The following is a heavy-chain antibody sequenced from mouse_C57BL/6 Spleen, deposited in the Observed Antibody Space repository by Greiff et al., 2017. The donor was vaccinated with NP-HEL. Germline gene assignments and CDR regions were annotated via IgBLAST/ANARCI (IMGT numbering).Heavy chain of an antibody. D-gene: IGHD1-1*01. J-gene: IGHJ3*01. V-gene: IGHV1-55*01. CDR3: ARDYGSGAVWFAY. Sequence: QVQLKQPGAELVKPGASVKMSCKASGYTFTSYWITWVKQRPGQGLEWIGDIYPGSGSTNYNEKFKSKATLTVDTSSSTAYMQLSSLTSEDSAVYYCARDYGSGAVWFAYWGQGTLVTVSA. CDR2: IYPGSGST. CDR1: GYTFTSYW.